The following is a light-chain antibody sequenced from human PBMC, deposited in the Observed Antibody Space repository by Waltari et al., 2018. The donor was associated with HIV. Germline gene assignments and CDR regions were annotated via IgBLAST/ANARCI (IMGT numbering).Light chain of an antibody. CDR1: TSTIGAGYD. CDR2: VNT. Sequence: QSVLTQPPSVSGAPGQRVTISCTGNTSTIGAGYDVHWYQQLPGTAPKLLIYVNTNRPSGVPDRFSGSTSGTSASLAITGLQADDEADFYCQSYDSSLSGVIFGGGTKLTVL. J-gene: IGLJ2*01. V-gene: IGLV1-40*01. CDR3: QSYDSSLSGVI.